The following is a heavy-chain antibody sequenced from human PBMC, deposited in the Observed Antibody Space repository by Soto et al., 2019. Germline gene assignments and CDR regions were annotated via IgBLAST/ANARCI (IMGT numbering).Heavy chain of an antibody. J-gene: IGHJ3*02. D-gene: IGHD1-26*01. CDR1: GGSISSYY. V-gene: IGHV4-59*08. CDR2: IYYSGST. CDR3: ARLGWVVDPDAFDI. Sequence: SETLSLTYTVSGGSISSYYWSWIRQPPGKGLEWIGYIYYSGSTNYNPSLKSRVTISVDTSKNQFSLKLSSVTAADTAVYYCARLGWVVDPDAFDIWGQGTMVTVSS.